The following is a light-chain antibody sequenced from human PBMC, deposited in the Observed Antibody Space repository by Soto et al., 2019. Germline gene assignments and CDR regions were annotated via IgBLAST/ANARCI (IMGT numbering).Light chain of an antibody. CDR2: AAS. Sequence: DIPMTQSPSSLSASIGDRVTISCRASQGISNDLAWYQQKPGKVPYLLIYAASTSHSGVPSRFRGSGSGTDFTLTISSLRPEDVATYYCQNYNSAPRTFGQGTKVDIK. CDR3: QNYNSAPRT. V-gene: IGKV1-27*01. CDR1: QGISND. J-gene: IGKJ1*01.